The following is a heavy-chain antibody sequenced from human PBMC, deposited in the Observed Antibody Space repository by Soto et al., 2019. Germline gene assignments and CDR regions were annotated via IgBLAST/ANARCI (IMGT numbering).Heavy chain of an antibody. CDR3: ARGVVVIADAFDI. D-gene: IGHD2-21*01. V-gene: IGHV3-7*04. CDR2: IKQDGSEK. CDR1: GFTFSSYW. J-gene: IGHJ3*02. Sequence: HPGGSLRLSCAASGFTFSSYWMSWVRQAPGKGLEWVANIKQDGSEKYYVDSVKGRFTISRDNAKNSLYLQMNSLRAEDTAVYYCARGVVVIADAFDIWGQGTMVTVSS.